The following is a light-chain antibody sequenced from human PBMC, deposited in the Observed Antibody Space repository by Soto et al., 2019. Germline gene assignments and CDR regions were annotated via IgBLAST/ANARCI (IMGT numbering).Light chain of an antibody. CDR1: SSDIGSYNL. Sequence: QSVLTQPASVSGSPGQSITISCTGTSSDIGSYNLVSWYQHHPGNAPKLIIYEGSKRPSGVSNRFSGSKSGNTASLTISGLQAEDEADYYCCSYAGTTLFGGGTKVTVL. CDR3: CSYAGTTL. CDR2: EGS. V-gene: IGLV2-23*01. J-gene: IGLJ2*01.